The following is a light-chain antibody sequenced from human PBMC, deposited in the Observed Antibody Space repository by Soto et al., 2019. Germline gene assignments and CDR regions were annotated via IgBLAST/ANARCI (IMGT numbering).Light chain of an antibody. CDR3: FSFTSTNTHV. Sequence: QSALTQPASVSGSPGQSVTISCTGTSSDFGSYRFVSWYQHHPGTVPKVIIYETSKRPSGVSDRFSGSKSGNTASLTISGLQAEDEADYYCFSFTSTNTHVFGSGTTSPS. CDR1: SSDFGSYRF. J-gene: IGLJ1*01. CDR2: ETS. V-gene: IGLV2-23*01.